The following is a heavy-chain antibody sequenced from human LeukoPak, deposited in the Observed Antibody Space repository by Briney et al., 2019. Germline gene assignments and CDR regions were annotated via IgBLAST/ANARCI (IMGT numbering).Heavy chain of an antibody. V-gene: IGHV3-23*01. Sequence: PGGSLRLSCAASGFTFSSYCMSWVRQAPGKGLEWVSAISGSGGSTYYADSVKGRFTIYRDNSKNTLYLQMNSLRAEDTAVYYCANPAYYDSSGYYSDYWGQGTLVTVSS. CDR2: ISGSGGST. CDR1: GFTFSSYC. J-gene: IGHJ4*02. CDR3: ANPAYYDSSGYYSDY. D-gene: IGHD3-22*01.